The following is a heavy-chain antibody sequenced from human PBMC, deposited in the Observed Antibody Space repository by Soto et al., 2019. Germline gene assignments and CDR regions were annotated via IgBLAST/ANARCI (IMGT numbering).Heavy chain of an antibody. Sequence: QVQLQESGPGLVKPSETLSLTCIVSGGSINSHYWSWIRQPPGKGLEWIGFGYYNGETKYNPSLKDRCTISVHTSRKQLALKLTYVTAADTAIYLWARESEGGGRHNWFDPWGQGTLVTVSS. CDR2: GYYNGET. CDR1: GGSINSHY. J-gene: IGHJ5*02. D-gene: IGHD3-16*01. V-gene: IGHV4-59*11. CDR3: ARESEGGGRHNWFDP.